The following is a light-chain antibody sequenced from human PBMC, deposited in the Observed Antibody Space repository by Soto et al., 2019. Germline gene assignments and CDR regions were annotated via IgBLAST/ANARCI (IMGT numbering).Light chain of an antibody. V-gene: IGKV1-33*01. J-gene: IGKJ1*01. CDR1: QDIRNF. CDR3: QQYDYLPRWT. CDR2: DAS. Sequence: DIQMTQSPSSLSASVGDRVTITCHASQDIRNFLNWYQKKPGRAPKLLIYDASNLERGVPSRFSGSGSGTYFTFTISSLQPEDFATYFCQQYDYLPRWTFGQGTKVDI.